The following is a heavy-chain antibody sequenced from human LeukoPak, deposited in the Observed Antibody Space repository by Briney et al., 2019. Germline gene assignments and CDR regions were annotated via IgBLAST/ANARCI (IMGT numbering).Heavy chain of an antibody. D-gene: IGHD3-9*01. CDR3: ARSPDILTGEKFDY. V-gene: IGHV1-2*02. CDR2: INPNSGGT. Sequence: ASVKVSCKASGYTFTGYYMHWVRQAPGQGLEWMGWINPNSGGTNYAQKLQGRVTMTTDTSTSTAYMELSRLRFDDTAVYYCARSPDILTGEKFDYWGQGTLVTVSS. CDR1: GYTFTGYY. J-gene: IGHJ4*02.